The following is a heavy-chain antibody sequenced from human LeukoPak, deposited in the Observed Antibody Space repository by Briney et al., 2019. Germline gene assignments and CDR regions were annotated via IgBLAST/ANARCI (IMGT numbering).Heavy chain of an antibody. J-gene: IGHJ4*02. Sequence: KSGGSLRLSCAASGFTFSSSAMNWVRQAPGKGLEWIGEIYHSGSTNYNPSLKSRVTISVDKSKNQFSLKLSSVTAADTAVYYCARDTAMVPYYFDYWGQGTLVTVSS. V-gene: IGHV4-4*02. CDR1: GFTFSSSAM. CDR2: IYHSGST. D-gene: IGHD5-18*01. CDR3: ARDTAMVPYYFDY.